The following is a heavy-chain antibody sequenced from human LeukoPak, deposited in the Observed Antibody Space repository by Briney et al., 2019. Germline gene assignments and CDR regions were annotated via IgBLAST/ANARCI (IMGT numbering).Heavy chain of an antibody. V-gene: IGHV4-39*01. CDR1: GGSIISSSYY. CDR2: MFYSGNT. J-gene: IGHJ4*02. Sequence: PSETLSLTCGVSGGSIISSSYYWGWSRQPPGRGLEWIASMFYSGNTYYNPSLKSRVTMSVDTTENQFSLKLSSVTAADTAVYYCARHVVGNYDLLSFDYWGQGSLVTVSS. D-gene: IGHD2-21*01. CDR3: ARHVVGNYDLLSFDY.